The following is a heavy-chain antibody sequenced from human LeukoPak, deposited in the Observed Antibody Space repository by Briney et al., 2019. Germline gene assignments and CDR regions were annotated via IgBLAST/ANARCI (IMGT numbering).Heavy chain of an antibody. D-gene: IGHD5-24*01. CDR1: GFTFSSYW. J-gene: IGHJ6*02. CDR3: ARDDAYNSDGYYYYGMDV. CDR2: IKQDGSEE. Sequence: GGSLRLSSAASGFTFSSYWMSWVRQAPGKGLEWVANIKQDGSEEYCVDYVKGRFTISRDNAKNSLYLQMNSLRAEDTAVYYCARDDAYNSDGYYYYGMDVWGQGTTVTGSS. V-gene: IGHV3-7*01.